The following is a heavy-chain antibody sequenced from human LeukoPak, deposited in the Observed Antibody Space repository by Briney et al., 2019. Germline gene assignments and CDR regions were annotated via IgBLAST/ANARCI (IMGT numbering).Heavy chain of an antibody. V-gene: IGHV3-23*01. J-gene: IGHJ4*02. D-gene: IGHD3-22*01. CDR1: GFTFSIYA. CDR3: AKDRPNYYGSNGHYYRRDGDY. Sequence: QPGGSLLLSCAASGFTFSIYAMSWVRQAPGKGLQWVSSITSSGDGTYYADSVKGRFTISRDNSENMLYLQMNSLRVEDTAVYFCAKDRPNYYGSNGHYYRRDGDYWGQGTLVTVSS. CDR2: ITSSGDGT.